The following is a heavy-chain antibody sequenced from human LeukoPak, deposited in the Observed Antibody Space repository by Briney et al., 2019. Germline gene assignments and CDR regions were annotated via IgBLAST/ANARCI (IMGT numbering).Heavy chain of an antibody. CDR1: GFTFSSYA. CDR3: ARVRATGAVAGPFAY. CDR2: ISYDGSNK. V-gene: IGHV3-30-3*01. Sequence: GGSLRLSCAASGFTFSSYAMHWVRQAPGKGLEWVAVISYDGSNKYYADSVKGRFTISRDNSKNTLYLQMNSLRAEDTAVYYCARVRATGAVAGPFAYCGQGTLVTVSS. D-gene: IGHD6-19*01. J-gene: IGHJ4*02.